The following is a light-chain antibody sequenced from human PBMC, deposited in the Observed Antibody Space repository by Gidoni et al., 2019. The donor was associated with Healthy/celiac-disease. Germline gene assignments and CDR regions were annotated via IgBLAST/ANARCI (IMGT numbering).Light chain of an antibody. CDR2: KAS. CDR3: QQYNSYSTWT. V-gene: IGKV1-5*03. J-gene: IGKJ1*01. CDR1: QSISSW. Sequence: DIQMTQSPSTLSASVGDRVTIPCRASQSISSWLAWYQQKPGKAPKLLIYKASSLESGVPSRFSGRGSGTEFTLTISSLQPDDFATYYCQQYNSYSTWTFGQGTKVEIK.